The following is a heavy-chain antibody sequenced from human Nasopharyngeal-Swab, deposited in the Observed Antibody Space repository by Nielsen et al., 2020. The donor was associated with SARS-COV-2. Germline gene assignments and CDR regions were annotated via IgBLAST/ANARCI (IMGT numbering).Heavy chain of an antibody. J-gene: IGHJ6*02. CDR1: GFTFSGSA. CDR2: IRSKANSYAT. V-gene: IGHV3-73*01. CDR3: TRPLIAARPTSGLMDV. D-gene: IGHD6-6*01. Sequence: GESLKISCAASGFTFSGSAMHWVRQASGKGLEWVGRIRSKANSYATAYAASVKGRFTISRDDSKNTAYLQMNSLKTEDTAVYYCTRPLIAARPTSGLMDVWGQGTTVTVSS.